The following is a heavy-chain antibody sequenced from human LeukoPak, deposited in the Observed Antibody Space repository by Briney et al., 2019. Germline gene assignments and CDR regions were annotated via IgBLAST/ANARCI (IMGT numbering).Heavy chain of an antibody. CDR2: IYYSGST. CDR1: GGSISSSSHY. J-gene: IGHJ4*02. D-gene: IGHD1-26*01. Sequence: PSETLSLTCTVSGGSISSSSHYWGWIRQPPGKGLEWIGSIYYSGSTYYNPSLKSRATISVDTSKNQFSLKLSSVTAADTAVYYCARTIVGAPDYWGQGTLVTVSS. CDR3: ARTIVGAPDY. V-gene: IGHV4-39*01.